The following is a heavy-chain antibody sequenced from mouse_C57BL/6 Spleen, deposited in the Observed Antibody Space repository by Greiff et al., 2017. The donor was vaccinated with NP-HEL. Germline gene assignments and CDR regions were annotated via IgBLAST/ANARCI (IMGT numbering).Heavy chain of an antibody. D-gene: IGHD1-1*01. CDR1: GFTFSSYA. J-gene: IGHJ1*03. CDR3: ARGETTVVDWYFDV. V-gene: IGHV5-4*03. Sequence: EVKLVESGGGLVKPGGSLKLSCAASGFTFSSYAMSWVRQTPEKRLEWVATISDGGSYTYYPDNVKGRFTISRDNAKNNLYLQMSHLKSEDTAMYYCARGETTVVDWYFDVWGTGTTVTVSS. CDR2: ISDGGSYT.